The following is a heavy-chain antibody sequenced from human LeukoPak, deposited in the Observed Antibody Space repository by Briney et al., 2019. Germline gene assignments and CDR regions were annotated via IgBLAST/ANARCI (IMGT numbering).Heavy chain of an antibody. J-gene: IGHJ4*02. D-gene: IGHD5-12*01. CDR2: IWYDGSNK. CDR3: ARGLRLYSGYDFLRY. CDR1: GFTFSSYG. Sequence: GRSLRLSCAASGFTFSSYGMHWVRQAPGKGLEWVAVIWYDGSNKYYADSVKGRFTISRDNSKNTLYLQMNSLRAEDTAVYYCARGLRLYSGYDFLRYWGQGTLVTVSS. V-gene: IGHV3-33*01.